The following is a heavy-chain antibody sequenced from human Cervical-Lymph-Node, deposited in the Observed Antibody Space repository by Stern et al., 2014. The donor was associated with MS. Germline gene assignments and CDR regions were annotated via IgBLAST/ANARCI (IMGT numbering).Heavy chain of an antibody. V-gene: IGHV3-48*01. CDR1: GFTFSSYS. Sequence: EDQLVESGGGLVQPGGSLRLSCAGSGFTFSSYSMNWVRQAPGKGLEWVSYISSGSSTIYYSDSVKGRFTISRDNAKNSLYLQMNSLRAEDTAVYYCARARAHDYWGQGTLVTVSS. J-gene: IGHJ4*02. CDR3: ARARAHDY. CDR2: ISSGSSTI.